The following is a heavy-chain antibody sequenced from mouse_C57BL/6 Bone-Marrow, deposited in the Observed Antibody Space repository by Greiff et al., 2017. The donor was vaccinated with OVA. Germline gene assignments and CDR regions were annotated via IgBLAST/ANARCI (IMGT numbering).Heavy chain of an antibody. CDR3: ARSCDYSTWFAY. J-gene: IGHJ3*01. V-gene: IGHV1-72*01. CDR1: GFTFTSYW. D-gene: IGHD2-4*01. Sequence: VQLQQPGAELVKPGASVKLSCKASGFTFTSYWMHWVKQRPGRGLEWIGRIDPNSGGTKYNEKFKSKATLTVDKPSSTAYMPLSSLTSEDSSVDYCARSCDYSTWFAYWGQGTLVTVSA. CDR2: IDPNSGGT.